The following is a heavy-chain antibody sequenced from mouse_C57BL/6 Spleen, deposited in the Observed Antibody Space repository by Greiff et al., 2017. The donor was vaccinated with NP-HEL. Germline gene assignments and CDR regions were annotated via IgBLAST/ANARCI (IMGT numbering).Heavy chain of an antibody. J-gene: IGHJ1*03. D-gene: IGHD1-1*01. CDR3: ARSHYGSSYPDV. CDR1: GYAFSSSW. Sequence: VQLQQSGPELVKPGASVKISCKASGYAFSSSWMNWVKQRPGKGLEWIGRIYPGDGDTNYNGKFKGKATLTSDKSSSTAYMQLSSLTSEDSAVYFCARSHYGSSYPDVWGTGTTVTVSS. V-gene: IGHV1-82*01. CDR2: IYPGDGDT.